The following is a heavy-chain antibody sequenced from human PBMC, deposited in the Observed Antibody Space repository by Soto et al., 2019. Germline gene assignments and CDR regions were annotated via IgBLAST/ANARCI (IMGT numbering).Heavy chain of an antibody. Sequence: SETLSLTCDVSGYAISSGFYWDWLRLSPGKGLEWIGCVYHTGSTYYNPSLKSRVTISVDTSKNQFSLKLSSVTAADTAVYYCARVKNDQLLKPANNWFDPWGQGTLVTVSS. CDR2: VYHTGST. V-gene: IGHV4-38-2*01. J-gene: IGHJ5*02. D-gene: IGHD2-2*01. CDR1: GYAISSGFY. CDR3: ARVKNDQLLKPANNWFDP.